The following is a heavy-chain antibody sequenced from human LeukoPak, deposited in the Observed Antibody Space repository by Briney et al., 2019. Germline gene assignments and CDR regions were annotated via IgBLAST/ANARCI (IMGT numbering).Heavy chain of an antibody. V-gene: IGHV4-59*01. CDR1: GGSISAND. CDR3: ARGRINWLP. Sequence: PSETLSLTCTVSGGSISANDWSWIRQPPGKGLEWIGNIFYSGSTNYSRSLKSRVTISVDRSKNQFSLKVSSGTAADTAVYYCARGRINWLPWGQGTLVSVFS. J-gene: IGHJ5*02. CDR2: IFYSGST. D-gene: IGHD1-1*01.